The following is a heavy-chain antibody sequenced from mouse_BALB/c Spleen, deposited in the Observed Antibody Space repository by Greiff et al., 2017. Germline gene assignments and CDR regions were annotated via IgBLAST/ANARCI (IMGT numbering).Heavy chain of an antibody. CDR3: ARGGDYGNFDY. D-gene: IGHD2-4*01. Sequence: QVQLQQSGAELVRPGVSVKISCKGSGYTFTDYAMHWVKQSHAKSLEWIGVISTYYGDASYNQKFKGKATMTVDKSSSTAYMELARLTSEDSAIYYCARGGDYGNFDYWGQGTTLTVSS. V-gene: IGHV1S137*01. CDR1: GYTFTDYA. CDR2: ISTYYGDA. J-gene: IGHJ2*01.